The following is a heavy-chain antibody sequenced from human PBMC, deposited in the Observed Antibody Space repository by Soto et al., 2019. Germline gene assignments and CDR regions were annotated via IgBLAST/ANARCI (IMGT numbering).Heavy chain of an antibody. CDR2: IRSKSFGGTT. Sequence: PGGSLRLSCTASGFTFGEYAMSWFRQAPGKGLEWVGYIRSKSFGGTTEYAASVKGRFTISRDDSKSIAYLQMDSLETEDTAVYYCTRDHVVVVAETYAFDIWGQGTMVTVSS. CDR3: TRDHVVVVAETYAFDI. V-gene: IGHV3-49*03. D-gene: IGHD2-15*01. CDR1: GFTFGEYA. J-gene: IGHJ3*02.